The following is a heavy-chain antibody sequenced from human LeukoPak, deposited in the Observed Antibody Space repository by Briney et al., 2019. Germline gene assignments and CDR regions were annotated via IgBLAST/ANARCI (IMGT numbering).Heavy chain of an antibody. J-gene: IGHJ4*02. CDR2: ISSSGSTI. Sequence: GGSLRLSCAASGFTFSSFDMNWVRQAPGKGLEWVSHISSSGSTIYYADSVRGRFTISRDNAKNSLYLQMNSLRAEDTAVYYCANLIAAADAYWGQGTLVTVSS. V-gene: IGHV3-48*03. D-gene: IGHD6-13*01. CDR3: ANLIAAADAY. CDR1: GFTFSSFD.